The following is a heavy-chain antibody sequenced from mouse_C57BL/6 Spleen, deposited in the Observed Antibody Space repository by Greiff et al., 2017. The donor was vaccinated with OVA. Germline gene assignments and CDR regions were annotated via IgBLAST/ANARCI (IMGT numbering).Heavy chain of an antibody. J-gene: IGHJ3*01. CDR2: IHPNSGST. Sequence: QVQLQQPGAELVKPGASVKLSCKASGYTFTSYWMHWVKQRPGQGLEWIGMIHPNSGSTNYNEKFKSKATLTVDKSSSTAYMKLSSLTSEDSAVYAGARSGLYDDNYEAPGFAYWGQGTLVTVSA. CDR1: GYTFTSYW. V-gene: IGHV1-64*01. CDR3: ARSGLYDDNYEAPGFAY. D-gene: IGHD2-1*01.